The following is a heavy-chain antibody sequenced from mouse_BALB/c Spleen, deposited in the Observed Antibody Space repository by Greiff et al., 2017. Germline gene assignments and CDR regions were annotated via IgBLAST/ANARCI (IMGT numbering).Heavy chain of an antibody. CDR1: GFTFSSYT. CDR2: ISSGGSYT. Sequence: EVHLVESGGGLVKPGGSLKLSCAASGFTFSSYTMSWVRQTPEKRLEWVATISSGGSYTYYPDSVKGRFTISRDNAKNTLYLQMSSLKSEDTAMYYCTKDYGLDYWGQGTTLTVSS. CDR3: TKDYGLDY. D-gene: IGHD1-1*01. V-gene: IGHV5-6-4*01. J-gene: IGHJ2*01.